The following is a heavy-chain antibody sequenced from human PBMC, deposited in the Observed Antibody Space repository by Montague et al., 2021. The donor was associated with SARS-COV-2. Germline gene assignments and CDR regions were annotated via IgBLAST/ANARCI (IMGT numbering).Heavy chain of an antibody. CDR1: GGSFSGYY. CDR2: LNHSGST. Sequence: SETRSLTCAVYGGSFSGYYLNWIRQPPGKGLEWIGELNHSGSTNYNPSLKSRVTIAVDTSKNQDSLKLTSVTAADTAVFYCARSTVTNSPFGFSNKLRSRYNGMDVWGQGTTVTVSS. J-gene: IGHJ6*02. CDR3: ARSTVTNSPFGFSNKLRSRYNGMDV. D-gene: IGHD4-17*01. V-gene: IGHV4-34*01.